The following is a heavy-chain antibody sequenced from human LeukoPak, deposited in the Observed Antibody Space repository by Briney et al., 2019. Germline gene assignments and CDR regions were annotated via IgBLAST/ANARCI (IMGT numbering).Heavy chain of an antibody. V-gene: IGHV1-18*01. CDR3: ARDLGSAVAGYYYYYGMDV. D-gene: IGHD6-19*01. CDR2: ISAYNGNT. J-gene: IGHJ6*02. CDR1: GYTFTSYG. Sequence: ASVKVSCKASGYTFTSYGISWVRQAPGQGLEWMGWISAYNGNTNYAQKLQGRVTMTTDTSTSTAYMELRSLRSDDTAVYYCARDLGSAVAGYYYYYGMDVWGQGTTVTVSS.